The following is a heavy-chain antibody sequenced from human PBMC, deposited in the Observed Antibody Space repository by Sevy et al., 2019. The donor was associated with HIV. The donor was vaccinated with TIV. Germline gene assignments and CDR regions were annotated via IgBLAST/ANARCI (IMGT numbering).Heavy chain of an antibody. CDR3: ARGWATYGSGSYYNSFDY. CDR1: GGSFSGYY. V-gene: IGHV4-34*01. CDR2: INHSGST. J-gene: IGHJ4*02. Sequence: SETLSLTCAVYGGSFSGYYWSWIRQPPGKGLEWIGEINHSGSTNYNPSLKSRVTISVDTSKNQFSLKLSSVTAADTAVYYCARGWATYGSGSYYNSFDYWGQGTLVTVSS. D-gene: IGHD3-10*01.